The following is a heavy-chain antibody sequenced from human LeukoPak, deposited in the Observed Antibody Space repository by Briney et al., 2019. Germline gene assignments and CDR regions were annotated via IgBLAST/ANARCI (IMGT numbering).Heavy chain of an antibody. CDR3: ATFRFLGT. J-gene: IGHJ3*01. D-gene: IGHD3-3*01. Sequence: GGSLRLSCAASGFTFSSYSMNWVRQAPGKGLELVSSISTSSSHMYYADSVKGRFTISRDNARNSLYLQMNSLRAEDTAIYYCATFRFLGTWGQGTMVTVSP. CDR1: GFTFSSYS. CDR2: ISTSSSHM. V-gene: IGHV3-21*04.